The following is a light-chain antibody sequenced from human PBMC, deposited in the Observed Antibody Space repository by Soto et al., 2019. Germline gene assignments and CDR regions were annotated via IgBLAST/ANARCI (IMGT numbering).Light chain of an antibody. V-gene: IGKV3-20*01. CDR2: GAS. CDR3: QHYVTSLTT. J-gene: IGKJ1*01. CDR1: QSVSSSY. Sequence: IVLTHSPGTLSLSPGEIATLSFRASQSVSSSYLAWYQQKPGQAPRLLIFGASIRVTGIPDRFIGSGSGTDFTLTISRLEPEDFAVYYCQHYVTSLTTFGQGTKVDIK.